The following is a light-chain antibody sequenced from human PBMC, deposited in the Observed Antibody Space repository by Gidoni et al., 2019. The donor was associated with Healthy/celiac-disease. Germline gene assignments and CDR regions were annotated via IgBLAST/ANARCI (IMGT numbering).Light chain of an antibody. CDR2: GAS. J-gene: IGKJ2*02. CDR1: QSVSSSY. CDR3: QQYGSGT. V-gene: IGKV3-20*01. Sequence: EIVLTQSPGTLSLSPGERATLSCRASQSVSSSYLAWYQQKPGQAPRLLIYGASSRATGIPDRFSGSGSGTDFTLIISRLEPEDFAVYYCQQYGSGTFGQGTKLEIK.